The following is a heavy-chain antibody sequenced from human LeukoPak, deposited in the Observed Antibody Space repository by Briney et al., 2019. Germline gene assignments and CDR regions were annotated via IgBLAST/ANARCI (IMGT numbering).Heavy chain of an antibody. Sequence: SQTLSLTCTVSGGSISSGGYYWSWIRQHPGKGLEWIGYIYYSGSTYYNPSLKSRVTISVDTSKNQFSLKLSSVTAADTAVYYCASNRRDGYNFHWIDPWGQGTLVTVSS. CDR3: ASNRRDGYNFHWIDP. J-gene: IGHJ5*02. D-gene: IGHD5-12*01. CDR1: GGSISSGGYY. CDR2: IYYSGST. V-gene: IGHV4-31*03.